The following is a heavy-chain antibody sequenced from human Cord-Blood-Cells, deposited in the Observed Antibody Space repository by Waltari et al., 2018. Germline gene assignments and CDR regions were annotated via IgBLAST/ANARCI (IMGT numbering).Heavy chain of an antibody. D-gene: IGHD6-6*01. V-gene: IGHV1-69*01. CDR3: ARGGEYSSRYDAFDI. J-gene: IGHJ3*02. CDR1: GGTFSSYA. CDR2: IIPIFGTA. Sequence: QVQLVQSGAEVKKPGSSVKVSCKASGGTFSSYAISWGRQGAGQGLEWMGGIIPIFGTANYAQKFQGRVTITADESTSTAYMELSSLRSEDTAVYYCARGGEYSSRYDAFDIWGQGTMVTVSS.